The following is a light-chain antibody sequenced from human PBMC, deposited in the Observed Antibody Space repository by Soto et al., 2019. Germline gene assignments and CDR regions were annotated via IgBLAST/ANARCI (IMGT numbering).Light chain of an antibody. Sequence: EIVLTQSPGTLSLSPGERATLSCMASQSVSSSYLAWYQQKPGQAPRLLIYGASSRATGIPDRFSGSGSGTEFTLTISRLEPEDFALYYCQQYGSSPYTFGQGTKLDIK. CDR3: QQYGSSPYT. J-gene: IGKJ2*01. CDR2: GAS. V-gene: IGKV3-20*01. CDR1: QSVSSSY.